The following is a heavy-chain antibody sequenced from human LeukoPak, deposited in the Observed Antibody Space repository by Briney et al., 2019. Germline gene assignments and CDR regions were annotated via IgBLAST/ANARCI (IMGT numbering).Heavy chain of an antibody. D-gene: IGHD3-10*01. CDR1: GGSISSYY. Sequence: PSETLSLTCTVSGGSISSYYWSWIRQPPGKGLEWIEYIYYSGSTNYNPSLKSRVTISVDTSKNQFSLKLSSVTAADTAVYYCAHGSDYYGMDVWGQGTTVTVSS. V-gene: IGHV4-59*08. CDR3: AHGSDYYGMDV. CDR2: IYYSGST. J-gene: IGHJ6*02.